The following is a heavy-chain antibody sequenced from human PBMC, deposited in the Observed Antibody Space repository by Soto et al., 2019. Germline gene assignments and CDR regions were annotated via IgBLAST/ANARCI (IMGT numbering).Heavy chain of an antibody. CDR2: ISAYNGNT. J-gene: IGHJ4*02. Sequence: QVQLVQSGAEVKKPGASVKVSCKASGYTFTSYGISWVRQAPGQGLEWMGWISAYNGNTNYAQKLQGRVPMTTDTSTNTAYMELRSMRSDDTAVYYCARRQSGGPQSKAGLFDYWGQGTLVTVSS. V-gene: IGHV1-18*01. CDR1: GYTFTSYG. CDR3: ARRQSGGPQSKAGLFDY. D-gene: IGHD1-1*01.